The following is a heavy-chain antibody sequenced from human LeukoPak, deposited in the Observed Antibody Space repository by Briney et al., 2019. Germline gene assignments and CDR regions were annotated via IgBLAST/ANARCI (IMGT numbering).Heavy chain of an antibody. D-gene: IGHD2-21*02. CDR2: IIPIFGTA. Sequence: VASVKVSCKASGGTFSSYAISWVRQAPGQGLEWMGGIIPIFGTANYAQKFQGRVTITADESTSTAYMELSSLRSEDTAVYYCARDRVAYRGGDCYYWFDPWGQGTLVTVSS. CDR3: ARDRVAYRGGDCYYWFDP. V-gene: IGHV1-69*01. CDR1: GGTFSSYA. J-gene: IGHJ5*02.